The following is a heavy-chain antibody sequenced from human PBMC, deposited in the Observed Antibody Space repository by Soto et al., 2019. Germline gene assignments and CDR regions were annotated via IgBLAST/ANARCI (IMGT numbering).Heavy chain of an antibody. V-gene: IGHV3-23*02. J-gene: IGHJ4*02. CDR3: ARRVGTTGVFDF. CDR2: ISGNGGDT. D-gene: IGHD1-26*01. CDR1: GFTFATYA. Sequence: EVQLLESGGDLVQPGGSLRLYCAASGFTFATYAMSWVRQAPGKGLEWVSAISGNGGDTYHGDSAKGRFSISRDNSKNMPYLQMSSLRGEDTAIYYCARRVGTTGVFDFWGQGTLVTVSS.